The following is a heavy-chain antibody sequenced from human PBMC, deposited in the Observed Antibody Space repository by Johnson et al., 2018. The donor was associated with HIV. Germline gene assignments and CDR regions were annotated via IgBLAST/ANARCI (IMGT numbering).Heavy chain of an antibody. D-gene: IGHD3-3*01. CDR1: GFTFSSYG. CDR2: IWYDGSNK. V-gene: IGHV3-33*06. CDR3: AKDSEVSGYQPDAFDI. J-gene: IGHJ3*02. Sequence: QVRLVESGGGVVQPGRSLRLSCAASGFTFSSYGMHWVRQAPGKGLEWVAVIWYDGSNKYYADSVKGRFTISRDNSKNTLYLQMNSLRAEDTAVYYCAKDSEVSGYQPDAFDIWGQGTMVTVSS.